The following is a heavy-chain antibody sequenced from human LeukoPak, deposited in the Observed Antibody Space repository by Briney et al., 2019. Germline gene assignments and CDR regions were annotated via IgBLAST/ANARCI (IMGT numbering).Heavy chain of an antibody. J-gene: IGHJ3*02. D-gene: IGHD3-16*01. CDR3: AAGDTFDI. V-gene: IGHV3-7*01. Sequence: GGSLRLSCVGSRFSLSSYWMSWVRQAPGKGLEWVANIKQDGNVKQYVDSVKGRFTISRDNAKNSVYLEMNDLRVEDTAVYYCAAGDTFDIWGQGTLVTVSS. CDR1: RFSLSSYW. CDR2: IKQDGNVK.